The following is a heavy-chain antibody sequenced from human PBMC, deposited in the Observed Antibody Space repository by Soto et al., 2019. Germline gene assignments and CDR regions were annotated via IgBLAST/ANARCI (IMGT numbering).Heavy chain of an antibody. V-gene: IGHV3-23*01. D-gene: IGHD3-22*01. Sequence: PGGSLRLSCAASGFTFSSYAMSWVRQAPGKGLEWVSAISGGVGSTYYADSVKGRFTISRDNSKNTLYLQMNNLRSEDTAVYYCAKPNMLVVVTPDYWGQGTLVTVSS. CDR1: GFTFSSYA. J-gene: IGHJ4*02. CDR2: ISGGVGST. CDR3: AKPNMLVVVTPDY.